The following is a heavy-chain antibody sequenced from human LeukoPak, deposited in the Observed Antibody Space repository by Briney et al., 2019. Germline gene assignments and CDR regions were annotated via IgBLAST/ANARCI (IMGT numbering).Heavy chain of an antibody. V-gene: IGHV4-39*01. Sequence: SETLSLTCTVYGDSVRNGNYYWGWIRQPPEKGLEWIGTVYYSGTSYYGPSLQSRTTMSVDTLKNQFSLNLKSVTVADTAVYYCTRQGPSSAGILWDYWGQGILVTVSS. J-gene: IGHJ4*02. CDR1: GDSVRNGNYY. CDR3: TRQGPSSAGILWDY. D-gene: IGHD3-9*01. CDR2: VYYSGTS.